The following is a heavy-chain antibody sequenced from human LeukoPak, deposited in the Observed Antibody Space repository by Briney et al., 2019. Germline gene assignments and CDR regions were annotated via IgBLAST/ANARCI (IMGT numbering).Heavy chain of an antibody. CDR2: IIPIFGTA. Sequence: SVKVSCKASGGTFSSYAISWVRQAPGQGLEWMGGIIPIFGTANYAQKFQGRVTITTDESTSTAYMELSSLRSEDTAVYYCAKWQQLVHFYGWFDPWGQGTLVTVSS. V-gene: IGHV1-69*05. D-gene: IGHD6-13*01. J-gene: IGHJ5*02. CDR3: AKWQQLVHFYGWFDP. CDR1: GGTFSSYA.